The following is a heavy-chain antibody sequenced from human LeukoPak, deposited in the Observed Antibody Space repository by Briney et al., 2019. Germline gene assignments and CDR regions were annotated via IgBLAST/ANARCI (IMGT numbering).Heavy chain of an antibody. J-gene: IGHJ4*02. CDR1: GFTLRNYS. CDR3: ARSGSGLFPARGNSGCLDY. CDR2: ISSSNSYI. D-gene: IGHD5-12*01. Sequence: PGWSLTLSCAASGFTLRNYSMNWVRQAPGKGLTWVSSISSSNSYIYYADSVKGRFTNSRDNAKNSVYLQMNTLRAKYVAVYYWARSGSGLFPARGNSGCLDYWGQGTLVTVSS. V-gene: IGHV3-21*01.